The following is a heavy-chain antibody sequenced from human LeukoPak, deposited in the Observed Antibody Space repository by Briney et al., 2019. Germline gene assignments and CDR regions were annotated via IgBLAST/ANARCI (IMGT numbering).Heavy chain of an antibody. CDR3: ARVISGYSGYVDYYGMDV. J-gene: IGHJ6*02. D-gene: IGHD5-12*01. Sequence: GGSLRLSCAASGFTFSSYWMSWVRQAPGKGLEWVANIKQDGSEKYYVDSVKGRFTISRDNAKNSLYLQMNSLRAEDTAVYYCARVISGYSGYVDYYGMDVWGQGTLVTVSS. CDR2: IKQDGSEK. CDR1: GFTFSSYW. V-gene: IGHV3-7*01.